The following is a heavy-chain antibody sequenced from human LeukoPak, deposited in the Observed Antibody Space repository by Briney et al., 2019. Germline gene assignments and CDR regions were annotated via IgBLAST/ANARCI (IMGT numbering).Heavy chain of an antibody. Sequence: SETLSLTCAVSGCSISSGYYWGWIRQPPGKGLEWIGSIYHSGSTYYNPSLKSRVTISVDTSKNQFSLKLSSVTAADTAVYYCARQSGSYYGHAFDIWGQGTMVTVSS. CDR1: GCSISSGYY. D-gene: IGHD1-26*01. V-gene: IGHV4-38-2*01. CDR3: ARQSGSYYGHAFDI. CDR2: IYHSGST. J-gene: IGHJ3*02.